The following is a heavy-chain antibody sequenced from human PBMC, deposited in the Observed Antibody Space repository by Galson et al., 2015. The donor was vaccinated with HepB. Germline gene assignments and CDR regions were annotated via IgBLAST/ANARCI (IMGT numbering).Heavy chain of an antibody. CDR1: GYSFTRYD. Sequence: SVKVSCKASGYSFTRYDIHWVRQVTGQGLEWMGWMSPKSGDTGYAQKFQGRVTMSRDTSMRTAFMEMRSLTTEDTAVYYCAKWDDDYPESFDFWGQGAMVIVSS. V-gene: IGHV1-8*01. CDR3: AKWDDDYPESFDF. J-gene: IGHJ3*01. D-gene: IGHD4-17*01. CDR2: MSPKSGDT.